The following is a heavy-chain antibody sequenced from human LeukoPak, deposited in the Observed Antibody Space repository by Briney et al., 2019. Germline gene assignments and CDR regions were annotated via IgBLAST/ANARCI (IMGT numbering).Heavy chain of an antibody. CDR1: GGTFTSYA. J-gene: IGHJ5*02. CDR2: IIPIFGTA. D-gene: IGHD1-26*01. CDR3: ARDQMWESNWFDP. V-gene: IGHV1-69*05. Sequence: SVKVSCKASGGTFTSYAISWVRQAPGQGLEWMGRIIPIFGTANYAQKFQGRVTITTDESTSTAYMELSSLRSEDTAVYYCARDQMWESNWFDPWGQGTLVTVSS.